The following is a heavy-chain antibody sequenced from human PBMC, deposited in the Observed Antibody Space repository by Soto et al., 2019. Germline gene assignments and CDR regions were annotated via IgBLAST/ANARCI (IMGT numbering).Heavy chain of an antibody. V-gene: IGHV1-3*01. CDR2: INAGNGNT. CDR3: ARRLGTPRTTWGHDAFDI. J-gene: IGHJ3*02. D-gene: IGHD1-1*01. Sequence: ASVKVSCKASGYTFTSYTMHWVRQDPGHRLEWMGWINAGNGNTKYSQKFQGRVTITRDTSASTAYMELSSLRSEDTAVYYCARRLGTPRTTWGHDAFDIWGQGTTVTVSS. CDR1: GYTFTSYT.